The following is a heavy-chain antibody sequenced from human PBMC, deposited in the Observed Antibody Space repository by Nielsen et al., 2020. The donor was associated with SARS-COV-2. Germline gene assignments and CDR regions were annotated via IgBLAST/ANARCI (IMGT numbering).Heavy chain of an antibody. J-gene: IGHJ6*02. V-gene: IGHV3-48*03. CDR2: ISSSGSTI. CDR3: ARDQVSYYYGSGSFFTYGMDV. Sequence: VRQAPGKGLEWVSYISSSGSTIYYADSVKGRFTISRDNAKNSLYLQMNSLRAEDTAIYYCARDQVSYYYGSGSFFTYGMDVWGQGTTVTVSS. D-gene: IGHD3-10*01.